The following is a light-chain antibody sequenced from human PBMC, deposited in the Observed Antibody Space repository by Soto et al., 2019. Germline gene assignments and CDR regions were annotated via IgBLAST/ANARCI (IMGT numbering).Light chain of an antibody. CDR2: KAS. Sequence: DIQMTQSPSTLSASVGDRVTITCRASQSISSWLAWYQQKPGKAPKLLIYKASSLESGVPSRFSGSGSGTEFTLTISSLQPDEFATYYCQQYKSYSWTFGQGTKVEIK. V-gene: IGKV1-5*03. CDR1: QSISSW. J-gene: IGKJ1*01. CDR3: QQYKSYSWT.